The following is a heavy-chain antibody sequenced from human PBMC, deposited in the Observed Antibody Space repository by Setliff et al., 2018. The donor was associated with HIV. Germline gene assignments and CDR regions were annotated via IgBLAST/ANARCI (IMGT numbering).Heavy chain of an antibody. Sequence: GGSLRLSCAASGFSFSIYAMTWVRQAPGKGLEWVSGISGSGLSTYYADSVKGRFTISRDNSKNSLYLQMNSLRAEDTAVYYCARGEHFWSGYYPGPSYDYWGQGTLVTVSS. J-gene: IGHJ4*02. CDR3: ARGEHFWSGYYPGPSYDY. V-gene: IGHV3-23*01. CDR2: ISGSGLST. CDR1: GFSFSIYA. D-gene: IGHD3-3*02.